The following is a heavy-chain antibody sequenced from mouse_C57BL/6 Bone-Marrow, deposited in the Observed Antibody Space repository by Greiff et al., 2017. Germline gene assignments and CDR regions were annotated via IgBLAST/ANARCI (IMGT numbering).Heavy chain of an antibody. D-gene: IGHD4-1*01. V-gene: IGHV1-64*01. CDR2: IHPNSGST. Sequence: QVQLQQPGAELVKPGASVKLSCKASGYTFTSYWMHWVKQRPGQGLEWIGMIHPNSGSTNYNEKFKSKATLTVDKSSSTAYMHLSSLTSEDSAVYCCASLTGTLFAYWGQGTRFTVSA. CDR3: ASLTGTLFAY. CDR1: GYTFTSYW. J-gene: IGHJ3*01.